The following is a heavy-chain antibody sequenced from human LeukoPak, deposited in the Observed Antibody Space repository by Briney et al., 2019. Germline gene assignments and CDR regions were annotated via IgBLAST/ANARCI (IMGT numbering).Heavy chain of an antibody. CDR2: MNPNSGNT. Sequence: ASVKVSCKASGYTFTSYDINWVRQATGQGLEWMGWMNPNSGNTGYAQKFQGRVTITRNTSISTAYMELSRLRSEDTAVYYCARGNDVRTVTTRLTFDIWGQGTMVTVSS. J-gene: IGHJ3*02. CDR1: GYTFTSYD. CDR3: ARGNDVRTVTTRLTFDI. V-gene: IGHV1-8*03. D-gene: IGHD4-17*01.